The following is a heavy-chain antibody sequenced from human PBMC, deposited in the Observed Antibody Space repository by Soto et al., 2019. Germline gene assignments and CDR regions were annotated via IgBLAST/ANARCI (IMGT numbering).Heavy chain of an antibody. J-gene: IGHJ5*02. CDR3: AREEGLLNWFDP. CDR1: GFAFSSYS. D-gene: IGHD1-26*01. CDR2: ISSSSSTI. Sequence: GGSLRLSCAASGFAFSSYSMNWVRQAPGEGLEWVSFISSSSSTIYYADSVKGRFTISRDNAKNSLYLQMNSLRAEDSAVYYCAREEGLLNWFDPWGQGTLVTVSS. V-gene: IGHV3-48*01.